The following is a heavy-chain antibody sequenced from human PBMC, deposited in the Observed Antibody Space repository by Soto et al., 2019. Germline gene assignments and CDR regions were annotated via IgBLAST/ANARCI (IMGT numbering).Heavy chain of an antibody. J-gene: IGHJ5*02. V-gene: IGHV1-3*01. Sequence: ASVKVSCKASGYTFTSYAMHWVRQAPGQRLEWMGWINAGNGNTKYSQKFQGRVTITRDTSASTAYMELSSLRSEDTAVYYCARDQSWRDVVWWFDPWGQGTLVTVSS. CDR3: ARDQSWRDVVWWFDP. CDR2: INAGNGNT. D-gene: IGHD3-16*01. CDR1: GYTFTSYA.